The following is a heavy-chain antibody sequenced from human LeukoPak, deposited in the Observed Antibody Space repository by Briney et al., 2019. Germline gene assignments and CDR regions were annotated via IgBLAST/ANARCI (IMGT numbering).Heavy chain of an antibody. V-gene: IGHV3-23*01. CDR3: AKEDMAVAGTLDY. CDR1: GFTFSSYA. D-gene: IGHD6-19*01. J-gene: IGHJ4*02. Sequence: PGGSLRLSCAASGFTFSSYAMSWVRQAPGRGLEWVSAISGSGDYTNYADSVKGRFTISRDNSKNTLSLQMNSLRAEDTAVYYCAKEDMAVAGTLDYWGRGTLVTVSS. CDR2: ISGSGDYT.